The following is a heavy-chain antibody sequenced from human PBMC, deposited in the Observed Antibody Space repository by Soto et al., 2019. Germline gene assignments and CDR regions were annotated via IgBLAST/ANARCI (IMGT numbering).Heavy chain of an antibody. J-gene: IGHJ6*02. V-gene: IGHV1-18*01. CDR1: GYTFSRYG. CDR3: AKNGQPPYYYYGLDV. Sequence: QGQLVQSGGEVKKSGASVKVSCKASGYTFSRYGISWVRQAPGQGLEWMGWISGYNGDTNYAQKFQGRVTMTIDTSTTTAYMELRSLTSDGTAVYYCAKNGQPPYYYYGLDVWGQGTTVTVSS. D-gene: IGHD2-8*01. CDR2: ISGYNGDT.